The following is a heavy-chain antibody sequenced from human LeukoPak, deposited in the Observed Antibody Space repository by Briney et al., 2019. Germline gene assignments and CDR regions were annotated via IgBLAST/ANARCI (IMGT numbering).Heavy chain of an antibody. V-gene: IGHV3-30*02. CDR3: AKAAVVVPAAIVNYYYYMDV. D-gene: IGHD2-2*01. CDR2: IRYDGSNK. J-gene: IGHJ6*03. Sequence: QPGGSLRLSCAASGFTFSSYGMHWVRQAPGKGLEWVAFIRYDGSNKYYADSVKGRFTISRDNSKNTLYLQMNSLRAEDTAVYYCAKAAVVVPAAIVNYYYYMDVWGKGTTVTVSS. CDR1: GFTFSSYG.